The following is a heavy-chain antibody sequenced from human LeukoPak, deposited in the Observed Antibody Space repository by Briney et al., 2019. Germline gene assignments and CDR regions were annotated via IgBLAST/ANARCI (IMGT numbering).Heavy chain of an antibody. J-gene: IGHJ4*02. D-gene: IGHD2-2*01. V-gene: IGHV3-30*02. CDR1: GFTFSSYS. CDR3: AKDRGIGYCSSTGCYYSDY. Sequence: GGSLRLSCATSGFTFSSYSMIWVRQAPGKGLEWVAFIRYDGSNKYYADSVKGRFTISRDNSKNTLYLQMNSLRAEDTAVYYCAKDRGIGYCSSTGCYYSDYWGQGTLVTVSS. CDR2: IRYDGSNK.